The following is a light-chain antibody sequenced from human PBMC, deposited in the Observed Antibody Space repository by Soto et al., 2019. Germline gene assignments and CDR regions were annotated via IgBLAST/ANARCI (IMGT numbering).Light chain of an antibody. J-gene: IGKJ5*01. V-gene: IGKV1-12*01. CDR3: QQANSFPIT. CDR1: QGISTY. CDR2: AAS. Sequence: IELTQSRSSLSSSVGDIFTITCRASQGISTYLNWYQQKPGKAPKLLIYAASSLQSGVPSRFSGSGSGTDFTLTISSLQPEDFATYYCQQANSFPITFGQGTRLEI.